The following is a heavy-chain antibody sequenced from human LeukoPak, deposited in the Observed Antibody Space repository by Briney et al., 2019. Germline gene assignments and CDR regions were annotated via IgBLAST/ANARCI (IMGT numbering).Heavy chain of an antibody. Sequence: PSETLSLTCTVSGGSISSYYWSWIRQPPGKGLEWTGYIYYSGSTNYNPSLKSRVTISVDTSKNQFSLKLSSVTAVDTAVYYCARLGEDRADYYMDVWGKGTTVTVSS. V-gene: IGHV4-59*01. J-gene: IGHJ6*03. CDR3: ARLGEDRADYYMDV. CDR2: IYYSGST. D-gene: IGHD3-16*01. CDR1: GGSISSYY.